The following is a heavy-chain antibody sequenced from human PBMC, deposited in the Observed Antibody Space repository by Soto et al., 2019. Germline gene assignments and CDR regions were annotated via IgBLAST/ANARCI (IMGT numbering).Heavy chain of an antibody. CDR3: ARVFGSIDY. Sequence: QVQLVQSGAEVKKPGASVKVSCKASGYTFTSYDINWVRQATGQGLEWMGWMNPNSGYTGHAQKSQGRVTMTRDTSTRTAYLELSSLRSDDTAVYYCARVFGSIDYWGQGTLVTVSS. D-gene: IGHD2-21*01. CDR2: MNPNSGYT. J-gene: IGHJ4*02. V-gene: IGHV1-8*01. CDR1: GYTFTSYD.